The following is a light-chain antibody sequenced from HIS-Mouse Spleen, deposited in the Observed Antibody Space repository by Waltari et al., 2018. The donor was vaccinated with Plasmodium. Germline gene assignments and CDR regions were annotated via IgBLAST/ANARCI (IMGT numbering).Light chain of an antibody. V-gene: IGLV3-21*03. CDR2: DDS. J-gene: IGLJ2*01. Sequence: SYVLTQPPSVSVAPGTTARITCGGNNIGSKSVHWYQKKPGQAPVLVVYDDSHRPSGSPERFSGSNSGNTATLTISRVEAGDEADYYCQVWDSSSDHPDVVFGGGTKLTVL. CDR1: NIGSKS. CDR3: QVWDSSSDHPDVV.